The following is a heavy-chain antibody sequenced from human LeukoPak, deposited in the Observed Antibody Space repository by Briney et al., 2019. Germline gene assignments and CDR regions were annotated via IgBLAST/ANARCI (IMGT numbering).Heavy chain of an antibody. CDR1: GGSIRVSSYY. V-gene: IGHV4-39*07. CDR2: FYYSGTT. CDR3: AFWSGFYSGSGEYN. Sequence: PSETLSLTCTVTGGSIRVSSYYLGWIRQPPGKGLEWIGGFYYSGTTYYNPSLESRVTISVDTSKNQFSLKLSSVTAADTAVYYCAFWSGFYSGSGEYNWGQGTLVTVSS. J-gene: IGHJ4*02. D-gene: IGHD3-3*01.